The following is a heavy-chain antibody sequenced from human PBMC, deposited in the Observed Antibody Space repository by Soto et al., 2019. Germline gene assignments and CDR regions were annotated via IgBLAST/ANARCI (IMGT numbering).Heavy chain of an antibody. CDR1: GFTFTSSA. CDR3: AETDDYSNDWFDP. CDR2: IVVGSGNT. V-gene: IGHV1-58*01. Sequence: SVKVSCKASGFTFTSSAVQWVRQARGQRLEWIGWIVVGSGNTNYAQKFQERVTITRDMSTSTAYMELSSLRSEDTAVYYCAETDDYSNDWFDPWGQGTLVTVSS. J-gene: IGHJ5*02. D-gene: IGHD4-4*01.